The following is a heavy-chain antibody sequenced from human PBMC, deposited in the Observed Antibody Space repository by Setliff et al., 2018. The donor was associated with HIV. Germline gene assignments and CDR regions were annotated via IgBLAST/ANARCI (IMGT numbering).Heavy chain of an antibody. CDR2: IYYSGST. Sequence: SETLSLTCTVSGGSISNSSSYWGWIRQPPGKRLEWIGSIYYSGSTYYNPSLKSRVTISVDTSKNQFSLKLSSVTAADTAVYYCARATFGGVIAYFDSWGQGALVTVSS. V-gene: IGHV4-39*01. CDR3: ARATFGGVIAYFDS. J-gene: IGHJ4*02. CDR1: GGSISNSSSY. D-gene: IGHD3-16*02.